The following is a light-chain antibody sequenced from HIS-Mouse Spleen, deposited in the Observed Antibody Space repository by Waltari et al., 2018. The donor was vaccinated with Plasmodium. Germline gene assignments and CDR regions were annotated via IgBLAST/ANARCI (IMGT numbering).Light chain of an antibody. V-gene: IGKV3-15*01. CDR3: QQYNNWSFT. CDR1: QSVSSN. J-gene: IGKJ3*01. CDR2: GAS. Sequence: EIVMTQSPATLSLSPGERATLSCSASQSVSSNLAWYQQKPAQAPRLLIYGASTRATGIPARFSGSGSGTEFTLTISSLQSEDFAVYYCQQYNNWSFTFGPGTKVDIK.